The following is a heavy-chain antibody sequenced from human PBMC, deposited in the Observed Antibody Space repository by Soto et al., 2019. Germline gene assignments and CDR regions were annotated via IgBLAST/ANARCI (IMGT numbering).Heavy chain of an antibody. CDR3: GSGQQVRKGEI. D-gene: IGHD6-13*01. CDR1: GVSISAYY. V-gene: IGHV3-11*05. CDR2: INGDSRDT. Sequence: QVQLVESGGGLVNPGGSLRLSCVASGVSISAYYMAWVRQVPGKGLEWLSYINGDSRDTNHADSVKGRFPISRDNSKNSLYLQMNSQRVEYTAGYYCGSGQQVRKGEILGQGTMVTVSS. J-gene: IGHJ3*02.